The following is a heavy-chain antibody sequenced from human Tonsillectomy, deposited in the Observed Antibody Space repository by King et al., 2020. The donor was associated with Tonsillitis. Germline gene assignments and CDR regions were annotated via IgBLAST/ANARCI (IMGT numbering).Heavy chain of an antibody. V-gene: IGHV4-59*01. J-gene: IGHJ2*01. Sequence: QLQESGPGLVKPSETLCLTCTVSGGSISSYYWSWIRQPPGKGLEWIGYIYYSGSTDYNPSLKSRVTVSVDTSKNQFSLKLSSVTAADTAVYFCARGHSSAYWYFDLWGRGTLVTVSS. CDR3: ARGHSSAYWYFDL. D-gene: IGHD6-25*01. CDR1: GGSISSYY. CDR2: IYYSGST.